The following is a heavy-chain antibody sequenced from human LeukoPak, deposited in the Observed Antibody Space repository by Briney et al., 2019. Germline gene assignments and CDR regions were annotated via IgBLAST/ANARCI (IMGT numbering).Heavy chain of an antibody. Sequence: GASVKVSCKSSGGTFTDSGFTWVRQAPGQGLEWMGVIFLKIRSPPYAQKFQDRMTISADGSANITYLELTGLTSDDTALYYCARGSSGSHTLDDWGQGTLV. CDR3: ARGSSGSHTLDD. CDR1: GGTFTDSG. D-gene: IGHD1-26*01. CDR2: IFLKIRSP. J-gene: IGHJ4*02. V-gene: IGHV1-69*13.